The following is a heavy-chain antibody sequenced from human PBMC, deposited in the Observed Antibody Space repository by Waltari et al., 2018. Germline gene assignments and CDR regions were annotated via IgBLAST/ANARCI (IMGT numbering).Heavy chain of an antibody. CDR2: RSYDGSNK. Sequence: QVQLVESGGGVVQPGRSLRLSCAASGFTFSSYAMHWVRQAPGKGLEWVAVRSYDGSNKYYADSVKGRFTISRDNSKNTLYLQMNSLRAEDTAVYYCARVGVAAADNDAFDIWGQGTMVTVSS. V-gene: IGHV3-30-3*01. CDR3: ARVGVAAADNDAFDI. CDR1: GFTFSSYA. D-gene: IGHD6-13*01. J-gene: IGHJ3*02.